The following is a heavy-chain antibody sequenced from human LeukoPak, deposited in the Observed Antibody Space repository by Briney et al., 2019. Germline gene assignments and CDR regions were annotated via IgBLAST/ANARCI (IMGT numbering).Heavy chain of an antibody. CDR1: GYTFTSYD. Sequence: GASVKVSCKASGYTFTSYDINWVRQATGQGLEWMGWMNPNTGNTGYAQKFQGRVTITRNTSISTAYMELSSLRSEDTAVYYCAREGAAAGRYLDYWGQGTLVTVSS. V-gene: IGHV1-8*03. CDR2: MNPNTGNT. D-gene: IGHD6-13*01. CDR3: AREGAAAGRYLDY. J-gene: IGHJ4*02.